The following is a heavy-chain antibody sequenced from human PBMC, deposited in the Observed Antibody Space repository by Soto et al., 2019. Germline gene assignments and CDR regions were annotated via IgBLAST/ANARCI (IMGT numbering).Heavy chain of an antibody. V-gene: IGHV1-8*01. Sequence: SVKLSCKESGDTLTSCDSKWVQQATGQGLEWMGWMNPNSGNTGYAQKFQGRVTMTRNTSISTAYMELSSLRSEDTAVYYCARTDYGDDFDYWGQGPLVTVSS. J-gene: IGHJ4*02. CDR3: ARTDYGDDFDY. D-gene: IGHD4-17*01. CDR1: GDTLTSCD. CDR2: MNPNSGNT.